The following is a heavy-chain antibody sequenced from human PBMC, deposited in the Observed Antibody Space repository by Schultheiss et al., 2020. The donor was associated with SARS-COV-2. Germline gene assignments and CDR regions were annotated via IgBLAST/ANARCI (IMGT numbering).Heavy chain of an antibody. D-gene: IGHD2-15*01. Sequence: GGSLRLSCAASGFTFSSYAMHWVRQAPGKGLEWVSGVSWNGSRTHYADSVKGRFIISRDNSKNTLYLQMNSLRAEDTAVYYCARVGSSGGWYFDLWGRGTLVTVSS. V-gene: IGHV3-19*01. CDR1: GFTFSSYA. J-gene: IGHJ2*01. CDR3: ARVGSSGGWYFDL. CDR2: VSWNGSRT.